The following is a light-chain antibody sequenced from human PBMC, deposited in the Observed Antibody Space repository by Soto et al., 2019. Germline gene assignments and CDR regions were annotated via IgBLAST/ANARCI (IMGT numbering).Light chain of an antibody. CDR3: QVWDSSSDHPRVV. J-gene: IGLJ2*01. V-gene: IGLV3-21*04. Sequence: SYELTQPHSVSVAPGKTARITCGGNNIGSKSVHWYQQKPGQAPVLVIYYDSDRPSGIPERFSGSNSGNTATLTISRVEAGDEADYYCQVWDSSSDHPRVVFGGGTQLTVL. CDR1: NIGSKS. CDR2: YDS.